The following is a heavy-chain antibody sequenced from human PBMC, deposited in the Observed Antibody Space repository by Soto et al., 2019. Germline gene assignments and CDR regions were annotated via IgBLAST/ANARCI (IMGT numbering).Heavy chain of an antibody. CDR1: GFTFSGSA. CDR3: SRQDSDFWSGKPQYYMDV. V-gene: IGHV3-73*01. Sequence: EVQLVESGGGLVQPGGSLKLSCAASGFTFSGSAMHWVRQASGKGLEWVGRIRSKPNNYATAYGASLKGRFTISRDDSKNTAYLQMNSLNTEDTAVYYCSRQDSDFWSGKPQYYMDVWGKGTTVTVSS. D-gene: IGHD3-3*01. CDR2: IRSKPNNYAT. J-gene: IGHJ6*03.